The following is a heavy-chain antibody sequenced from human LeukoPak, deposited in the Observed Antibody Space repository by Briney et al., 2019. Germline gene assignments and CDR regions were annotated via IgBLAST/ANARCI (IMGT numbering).Heavy chain of an antibody. D-gene: IGHD6-19*01. CDR3: ARRSGIAVAGAFDY. Sequence: GGSLRLSCAASGFTFISYGMHWVRQAPGKGLEWVAFIRYDGSNKYYADSVKGRFTISRDNSKNTLYLQMNSLRAEDTAVYYCARRSGIAVAGAFDYWGQGTLVTVSS. V-gene: IGHV3-30*02. CDR2: IRYDGSNK. CDR1: GFTFISYG. J-gene: IGHJ4*02.